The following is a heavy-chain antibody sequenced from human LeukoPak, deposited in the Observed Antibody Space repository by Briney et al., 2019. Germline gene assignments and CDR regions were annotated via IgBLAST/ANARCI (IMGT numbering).Heavy chain of an antibody. CDR2: MNPNSGNT. D-gene: IGHD4-17*01. CDR3: ARNQDYAEARDDY. Sequence: ASVKVSCKASGYTFTSYDINWVRQATGQGLEWMGWMNPNSGNTGYAQKFQGRVTMTRNTSISTAYMELSSLRSEDTAAYYCARNQDYAEARDDYWGQGTLVTVSS. V-gene: IGHV1-8*01. CDR1: GYTFTSYD. J-gene: IGHJ4*02.